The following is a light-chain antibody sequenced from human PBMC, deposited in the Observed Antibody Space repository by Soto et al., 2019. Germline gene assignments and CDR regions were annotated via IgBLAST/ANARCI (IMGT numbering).Light chain of an antibody. CDR3: QQYYNTPLT. CDR1: QSILYSSNNKNY. Sequence: DIVMTQSPDSLAVSLGERATINCKSSQSILYSSNNKNYLIWYQQKPGQPPKLLLYWASTRESGVPDRFSGSGSGTDFTLTISSLQAEDAAVYYCQQYYNTPLTFGGGTKVEIK. V-gene: IGKV4-1*01. CDR2: WAS. J-gene: IGKJ4*01.